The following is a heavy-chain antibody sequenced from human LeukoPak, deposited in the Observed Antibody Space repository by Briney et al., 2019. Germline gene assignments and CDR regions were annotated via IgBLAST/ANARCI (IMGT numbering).Heavy chain of an antibody. D-gene: IGHD3-22*01. CDR2: INPSGGST. J-gene: IGHJ4*02. CDR3: ARVYTRITMIEGFDY. V-gene: IGHV1-46*01. Sequence: AASVKVSCKASGYTFTGYYMHWVRQAPGQGLEWMGIINPSGGSTSYAQKFQGRVTMTRDTSTSTVYMELSSLRSEDTAVYYCARVYTRITMIEGFDYWGQGTLVTVSS. CDR1: GYTFTGYY.